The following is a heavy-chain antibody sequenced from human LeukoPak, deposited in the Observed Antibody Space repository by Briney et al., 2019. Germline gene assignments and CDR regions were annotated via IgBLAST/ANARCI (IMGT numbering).Heavy chain of an antibody. Sequence: PGGSLRLSCAASGFTFSSYGMHWVRQAPGKGLEWVAVISYDGSNKYYADSVKGRFTISRDNSKNTLYLQMNSLRAEDTAVYYCAKVKYYYDSSGYYPDAFDIWGQGTMVTVSS. V-gene: IGHV3-30*18. CDR1: GFTFSSYG. J-gene: IGHJ3*02. CDR2: ISYDGSNK. D-gene: IGHD3-22*01. CDR3: AKVKYYYDSSGYYPDAFDI.